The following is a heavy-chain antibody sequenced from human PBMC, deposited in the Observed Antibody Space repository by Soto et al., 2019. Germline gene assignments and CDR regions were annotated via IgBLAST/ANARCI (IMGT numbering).Heavy chain of an antibody. D-gene: IGHD6-19*01. Sequence: QVQLVQSGAEVKKPGASVKVSCMPSGYTFTSYAMHWVRQAPGQRLEWMGWINPGNGNTKYSQKFQDRVTITRDTSASTAYMELSSLRSEDTAVYYCARDTVGSGWYDYWGQGTLVTVSS. CDR2: INPGNGNT. J-gene: IGHJ4*02. V-gene: IGHV1-3*01. CDR3: ARDTVGSGWYDY. CDR1: GYTFTSYA.